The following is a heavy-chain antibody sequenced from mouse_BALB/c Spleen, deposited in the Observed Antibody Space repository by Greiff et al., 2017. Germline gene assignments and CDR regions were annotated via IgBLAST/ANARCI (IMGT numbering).Heavy chain of an antibody. CDR2: ISSGGST. Sequence: EVKLVESGGGLVKPGGSLKLSCAASGFTFSSYAMSWVRQTPEKRLEWVASISSGGSTYYPDSVKGRFTISRDNARNILYLQMSSLRSEDTAMYYCARGPIYYGYPFDYWGQGTTLTVSS. CDR3: ARGPIYYGYPFDY. D-gene: IGHD2-2*01. CDR1: GFTFSSYA. V-gene: IGHV5-6-5*01. J-gene: IGHJ2*01.